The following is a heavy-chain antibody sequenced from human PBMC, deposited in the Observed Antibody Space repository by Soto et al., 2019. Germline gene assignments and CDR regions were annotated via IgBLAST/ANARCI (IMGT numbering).Heavy chain of an antibody. J-gene: IGHJ6*03. D-gene: IGHD2-15*01. Sequence: SQTLPLTCAISGDSVSSNSAAWNWIRQSPSRGLEWLGRTYYRSKWYNDYAVSVKSRITINPDTSKNQFSLQLNSVTPEDTAVYYCARELVVVVAATSYYYYYMDVWGKGTTVTVSS. CDR1: GDSVSSNSAA. CDR2: TYYRSKWYN. CDR3: ARELVVVVAATSYYYYYMDV. V-gene: IGHV6-1*01.